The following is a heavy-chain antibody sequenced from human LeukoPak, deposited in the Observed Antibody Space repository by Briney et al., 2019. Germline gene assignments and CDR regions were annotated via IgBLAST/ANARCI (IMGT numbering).Heavy chain of an antibody. V-gene: IGHV7-4-1*02. CDR1: GYTFTSYA. D-gene: IGHD3-3*01. CDR3: ARVSRSRGEWLFDY. Sequence: ASVKVSCKASGYTFTSYAMNWVRQAPGQGLEWMGWINTNTGNPTYVQGFTGRFVFSLDTSVSTAFLQISSLKTEDTAVYYCARVSRSRGEWLFDYWGQGTLVSVSS. CDR2: INTNTGNP. J-gene: IGHJ4*02.